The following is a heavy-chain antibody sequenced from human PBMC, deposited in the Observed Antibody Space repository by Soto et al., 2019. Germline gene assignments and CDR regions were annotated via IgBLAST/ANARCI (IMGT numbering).Heavy chain of an antibody. CDR1: GFTFSSYA. Sequence: EVQLLESGGGLVQPGGSLRLSCAASGFTFSSYAMSWVRQALGKGLEWVSAISGSGGSTYYADSVKGRFTISRDNSKNTLYLQMNSLRAEDTAVYYCAKVQRITIFVVVKLNSCGMDVWGQGTTVTVSS. V-gene: IGHV3-23*01. CDR3: AKVQRITIFVVVKLNSCGMDV. J-gene: IGHJ6*02. D-gene: IGHD3-3*01. CDR2: ISGSGGST.